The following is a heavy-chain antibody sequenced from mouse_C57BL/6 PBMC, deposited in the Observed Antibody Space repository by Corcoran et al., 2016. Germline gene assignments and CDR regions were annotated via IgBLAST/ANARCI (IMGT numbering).Heavy chain of an antibody. V-gene: IGHV1-26*01. Sequence: GTELVKPGASVKISCKASGYTFTDYYMNWVKQSHGKSLEWIGDINPNNGGTSYNQKFKGKATLTVDKSSSTAYMELRSLTSEDSAVYYCARRYYGSRNYAMDYWGQGTSVTVSS. CDR3: ARRYYGSRNYAMDY. CDR2: INPNNGGT. CDR1: GYTFTDYY. J-gene: IGHJ4*01. D-gene: IGHD1-1*01.